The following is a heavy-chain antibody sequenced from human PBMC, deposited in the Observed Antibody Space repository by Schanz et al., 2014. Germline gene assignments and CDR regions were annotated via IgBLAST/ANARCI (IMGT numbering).Heavy chain of an antibody. V-gene: IGHV1-18*04. CDR2: ISAYNGNM. CDR1: GYSFNLFG. J-gene: IGHJ4*02. Sequence: QVQLVQSGAEVQKPGASVMLSCKTSGYSFNLFGVSWVRQAPGQGLEWMGWISAYNGNMNYAPKFQGRVTMTTATSTSTAYMELRNLRSDDTAVYDCVRDGDERLVVIFDQWGQGTLVTVSS. D-gene: IGHD3-22*01. CDR3: VRDGDERLVVIFDQ.